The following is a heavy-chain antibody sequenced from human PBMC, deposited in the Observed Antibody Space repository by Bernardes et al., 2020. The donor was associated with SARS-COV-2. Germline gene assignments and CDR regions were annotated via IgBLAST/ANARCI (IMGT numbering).Heavy chain of an antibody. CDR3: ARDWALVRGVIDY. V-gene: IGHV3-74*01. Sequence: GGSLRLCCAASGFTFSSYWMHWVRQAPGKGLVWVSRINSDGSSTSYADSVKGRFTISRDNAKNTLYLQMNSLRAEDTAVYYCARDWALVRGVIDYWGQGTLVTVSS. CDR1: GFTFSSYW. J-gene: IGHJ4*02. D-gene: IGHD3-10*01. CDR2: INSDGSST.